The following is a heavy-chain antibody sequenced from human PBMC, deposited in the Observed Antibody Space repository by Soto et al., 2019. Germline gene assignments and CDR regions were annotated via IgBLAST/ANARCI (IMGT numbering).Heavy chain of an antibody. Sequence: QLQLQESGPGLVKPSETLSLTCTVSGGSISSSSYYWGWIRQPPGKGLEWIGSIYYSGSTYYNPSLKSRVTISVDTSKNQFSLKLSSVTAADTAVYYCASQGLRYYYYGMDVWGQGTTVTVSS. V-gene: IGHV4-39*01. J-gene: IGHJ6*02. CDR2: IYYSGST. CDR3: ASQGLRYYYYGMDV. D-gene: IGHD4-17*01. CDR1: GGSISSSSYY.